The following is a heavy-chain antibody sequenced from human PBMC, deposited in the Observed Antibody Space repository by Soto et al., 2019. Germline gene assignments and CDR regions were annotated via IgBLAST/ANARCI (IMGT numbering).Heavy chain of an antibody. D-gene: IGHD3-9*01. CDR2: IYYSGST. J-gene: IGHJ4*02. CDR1: GGSISSYY. Sequence: SETLSLTCTVSGGSISSYYGSWIRQPPGKGLEWIGYIYYSGSTNYNPSLKSRVTISVDTSKNQFSLKLSSVTAADTAVYYCASGNYDNLTGYYPFDYWGQGTLVTVSS. CDR3: ASGNYDNLTGYYPFDY. V-gene: IGHV4-59*01.